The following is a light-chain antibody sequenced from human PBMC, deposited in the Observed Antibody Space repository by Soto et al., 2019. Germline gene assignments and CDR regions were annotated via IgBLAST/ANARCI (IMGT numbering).Light chain of an antibody. Sequence: EIVLTQSPVTLSASPGERVPLSCRTNKSISTNLAWYQQKRGHAPRLLISRFSTRAAGVPDRFSGSGSVADLTLTISSLQSEDFAVYYCQQYDNWPLTFGGGTKVDI. V-gene: IGKV3-15*01. CDR2: RFS. CDR1: KSISTN. J-gene: IGKJ4*01. CDR3: QQYDNWPLT.